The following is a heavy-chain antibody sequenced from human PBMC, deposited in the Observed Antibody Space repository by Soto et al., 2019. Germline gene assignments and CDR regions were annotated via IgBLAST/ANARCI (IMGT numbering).Heavy chain of an antibody. D-gene: IGHD6-13*01. CDR3: ARLAGGIAAAGHYYYYGMDV. J-gene: IGHJ6*02. CDR2: TYYRSKWYN. Sequence: SQTLSLTCAISGDSLSSNSAAWNWIRQSPSRGLEWLGRTYYRSKWYNDYAVSVKSRITITPDTSKNQFSLQLNSVTPEDTAVYYCARLAGGIAAAGHYYYYGMDVWGQGTTVTVSS. CDR1: GDSLSSNSAA. V-gene: IGHV6-1*01.